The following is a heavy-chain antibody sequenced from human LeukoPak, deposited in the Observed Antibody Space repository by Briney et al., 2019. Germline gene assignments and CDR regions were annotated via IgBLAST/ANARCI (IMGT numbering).Heavy chain of an antibody. D-gene: IGHD2-15*01. CDR3: ARVAAGMHYYYYGMDV. CDR1: GYTFTSYD. J-gene: IGHJ6*02. V-gene: IGHV1-8*01. Sequence: ASVKVSCKASGYTFTSYDINWVRQATGQGLEWMGWMNPNSGNTGYAQKFQGRVTMTRNTSISTAYMELSSLRSEDTAVYYCARVAAGMHYYYYGMDVWGQETTVTVSS. CDR2: MNPNSGNT.